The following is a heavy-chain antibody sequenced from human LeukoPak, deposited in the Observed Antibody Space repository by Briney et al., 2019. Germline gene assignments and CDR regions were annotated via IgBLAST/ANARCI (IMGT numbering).Heavy chain of an antibody. D-gene: IGHD2-21*02. Sequence: GGSLRLSCEASGFXFSDYYMTWIRQAPGEGLEWVSYISSGGDSTSYAESLEGRFTISRDNAKKSLYLRLNSLRPEDTAIYYCVRATEGGAMDVWGQGTTVTVSS. CDR1: GFXFSDYY. J-gene: IGHJ6*02. V-gene: IGHV3-11*05. CDR3: VRATEGGAMDV. CDR2: ISSGGDST.